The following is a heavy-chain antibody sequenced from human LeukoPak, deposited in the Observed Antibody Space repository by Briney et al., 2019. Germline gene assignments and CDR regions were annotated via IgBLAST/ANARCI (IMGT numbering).Heavy chain of an antibody. CDR2: IYYSGTT. D-gene: IGHD6-6*01. CDR3: AREIASSVEF. Sequence: SETLSLTCTVSGASIITTDYHWGWIRQPPGQGLEWIGSIYYSGTTYYNPSLKSRVTISVDTSRNHFSLNLGSVTAADTAMYHCAREIASSVEFWGQGSLVTVSS. J-gene: IGHJ4*02. CDR1: GASIITTDYH. V-gene: IGHV4-39*02.